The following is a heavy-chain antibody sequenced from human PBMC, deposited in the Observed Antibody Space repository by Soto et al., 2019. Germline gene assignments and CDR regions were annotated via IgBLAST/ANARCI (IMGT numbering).Heavy chain of an antibody. D-gene: IGHD3-10*01. Sequence: QVQLQQWGAGLLKPSETLSLTCAVYGGSFSGYYWSWIRQPPGKGLEWIGEINHSGSTNYNPSLKSRVTISVDTSKSQFSLKLSSVTAADTAVYYCARGDYGSLEPYGVDVWGQGTTVTVSS. CDR3: ARGDYGSLEPYGVDV. V-gene: IGHV4-34*01. J-gene: IGHJ6*02. CDR1: GGSFSGYY. CDR2: INHSGST.